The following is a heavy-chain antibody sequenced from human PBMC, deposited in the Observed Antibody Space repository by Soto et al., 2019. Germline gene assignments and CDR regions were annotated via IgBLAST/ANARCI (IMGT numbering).Heavy chain of an antibody. Sequence: EVQLVESGGGLVQPGGSLRLSCAASGFTFSSYAMHWVRQAPGKGLEYVSVISSNGGSTYYANSVKGRFTISRDNSKNTLYLQMGSLRAGDMAVYYCARGSNGYHFGSWGQGTLVTVSS. CDR1: GFTFSSYA. D-gene: IGHD5-12*01. J-gene: IGHJ4*02. CDR3: ARGSNGYHFGS. CDR2: ISSNGGST. V-gene: IGHV3-64*01.